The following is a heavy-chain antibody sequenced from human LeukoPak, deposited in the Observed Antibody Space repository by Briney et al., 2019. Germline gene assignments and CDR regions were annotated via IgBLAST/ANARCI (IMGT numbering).Heavy chain of an antibody. CDR1: GDSISNYY. Sequence: SETLSLTCTVSGDSISNYYWSWIRQPPGQGLEWIGYMYTSGSTNYHPSLKGRVTISVYMSKNQFSLKLSSVTAADTAVYYCAGSPYCSSDSCYRFYNGNDAFDIWGQGTKVTVSS. CDR3: AGSPYCSSDSCYRFYNGNDAFDI. J-gene: IGHJ3*02. D-gene: IGHD2-2*01. V-gene: IGHV4-4*09. CDR2: MYTSGST.